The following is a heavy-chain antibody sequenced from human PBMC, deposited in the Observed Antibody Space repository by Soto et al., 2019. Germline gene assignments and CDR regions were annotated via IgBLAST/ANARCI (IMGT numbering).Heavy chain of an antibody. D-gene: IGHD6-6*01. V-gene: IGHV4-4*02. J-gene: IGHJ4*02. CDR3: ASSGFLVRIAARQRYFDY. Sequence: PSETLSLTCAVSGGSMSSSNWWSWVRQPPGKGLEWIGEIYHSGSTNYNPSLKSRVTISVDKSKNQFSLKLSSVTAADTAVYYCASSGFLVRIAARQRYFDYWGQGTLVTVSS. CDR1: GGSMSSSNW. CDR2: IYHSGST.